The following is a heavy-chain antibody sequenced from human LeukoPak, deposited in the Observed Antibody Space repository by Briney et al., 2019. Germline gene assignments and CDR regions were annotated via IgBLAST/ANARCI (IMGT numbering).Heavy chain of an antibody. D-gene: IGHD6-13*01. CDR2: ISSSSSYI. CDR3: ARVSRSGSSWYWFDP. J-gene: IGHJ5*02. CDR1: GFTFSSYS. Sequence: PGGSLRLSCAASGFTFSSYSMNWVLQAPGKGLEWVSSISSSSSYIYYADSVKGRFTISRDNAKNSLYLQMNSLRAEDTAVYYCARVSRSGSSWYWFDPWGQGTLVTVSS. V-gene: IGHV3-21*01.